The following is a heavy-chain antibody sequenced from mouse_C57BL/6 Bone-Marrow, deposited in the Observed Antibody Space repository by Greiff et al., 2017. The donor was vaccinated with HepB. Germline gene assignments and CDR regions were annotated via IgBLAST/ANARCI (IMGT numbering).Heavy chain of an antibody. CDR1: GYAFTNYL. CDR2: INPGSGGT. Sequence: QVQLKQSGAELVRPGTSVKVSCKASGYAFTNYLIEWVKQRPGQGLEWIGVINPGSGGTNYNEKFKGKATLTADKSSSTAYMQLSSLTSEDSAVYFCARWAPFFFDYWGQGTTLTVSS. J-gene: IGHJ2*01. V-gene: IGHV1-54*01. CDR3: ARWAPFFFDY.